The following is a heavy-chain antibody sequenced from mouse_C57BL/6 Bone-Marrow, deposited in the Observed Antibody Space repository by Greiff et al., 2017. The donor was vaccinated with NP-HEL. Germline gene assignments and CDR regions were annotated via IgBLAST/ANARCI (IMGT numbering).Heavy chain of an antibody. CDR2: IFPGSGST. Sequence: QVQLQQSGPELVKPGASVKISCKASGYTFTDYYINWVKQRPGQGLEWIGWIFPGSGSTYYNEKFKGKATLTVDKSSSTAYMLLSSLTSEDSAVYFCARSEGLDSLYWCFDVWGTGTTVTVSS. J-gene: IGHJ1*03. CDR1: GYTFTDYY. D-gene: IGHD6-1*01. V-gene: IGHV1-75*01. CDR3: ARSEGLDSLYWCFDV.